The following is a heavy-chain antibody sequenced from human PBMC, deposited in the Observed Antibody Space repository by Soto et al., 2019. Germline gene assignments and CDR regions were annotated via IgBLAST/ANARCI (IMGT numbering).Heavy chain of an antibody. J-gene: IGHJ4*02. CDR1: GFTFSSYA. CDR3: AKDIFPGRVTTSSVDY. V-gene: IGHV3-23*01. Sequence: GGSLRLSCAASGFTFSSYAMSWVRQAPGKGLEWVSAISGSGGSTYYADSVKGRFTISRDNSKNTLYLQMNSLRAEDTAVYYCAKDIFPGRVTTSSVDYWGQGTLVTVSS. D-gene: IGHD4-17*01. CDR2: ISGSGGST.